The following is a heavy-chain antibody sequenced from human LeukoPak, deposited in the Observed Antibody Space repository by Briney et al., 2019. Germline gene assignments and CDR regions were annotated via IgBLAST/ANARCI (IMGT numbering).Heavy chain of an antibody. CDR1: GFTFSSYS. CDR2: ISSSSTI. J-gene: IGHJ6*03. Sequence: GGSLRLSCAASGFTFSSYSMNWVRQAPGKGLEWVSYISSSSTIYYADSVKGRFTISRDNAKNSLYLQMNSLRAEDTAVYYCAREEEQWLYYYYMDVWGKGTTVTVSS. V-gene: IGHV3-48*01. CDR3: AREEEQWLYYYYMDV. D-gene: IGHD6-19*01.